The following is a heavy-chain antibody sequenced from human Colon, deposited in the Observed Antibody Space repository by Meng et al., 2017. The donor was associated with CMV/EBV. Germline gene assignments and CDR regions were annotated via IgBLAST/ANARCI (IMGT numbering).Heavy chain of an antibody. V-gene: IGHV1-18*01. D-gene: IGHD2-15*01. J-gene: IGHJ4*02. CDR3: ASGTPGRSYCDY. Sequence: QVQLVQSGAEVKKPGASVKVSCKASGYTFTSYGISWVRQAPGQGLEWMGWISAYDDDTKYAQNLQGRLTMTTDTHTNTAFMELRSLTSDDTAVYYCASGTPGRSYCDYWGQGTLVTVSS. CDR1: GYTFTSYG. CDR2: ISAYDDDT.